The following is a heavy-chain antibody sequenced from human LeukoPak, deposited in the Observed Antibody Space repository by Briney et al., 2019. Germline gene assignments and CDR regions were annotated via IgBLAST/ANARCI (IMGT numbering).Heavy chain of an antibody. J-gene: IGHJ4*02. V-gene: IGHV1-2*02. CDR2: INPNSGGT. CDR1: GYTFTGYY. Sequence: ASVKVSCKASGYTFTGYYMHWVRQAPGQGLEWMGWINPNSGGTNYAQKFQGRVTMTRDTSINTAYMELSRLRSDDTAVYYCARGGGYSGYDEPFPFDYWGQGTLVTVSS. D-gene: IGHD5-12*01. CDR3: ARGGGYSGYDEPFPFDY.